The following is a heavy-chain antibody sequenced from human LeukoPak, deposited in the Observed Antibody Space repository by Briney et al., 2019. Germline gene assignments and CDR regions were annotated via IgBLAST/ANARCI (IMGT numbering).Heavy chain of an antibody. D-gene: IGHD4-23*01. CDR3: ARGGTTVVYWFDP. Sequence: ASVKVSCKASRYTFTSYHMHWVRQAPGQGLEWMGIINPSGGSTTYAQKFQGRVTMTRDTSTSTVYMELNSLRSEDTAVYYCARGGTTVVYWFDPWGQGTLVTVSS. V-gene: IGHV1-46*01. CDR2: INPSGGST. CDR1: RYTFTSYH. J-gene: IGHJ5*02.